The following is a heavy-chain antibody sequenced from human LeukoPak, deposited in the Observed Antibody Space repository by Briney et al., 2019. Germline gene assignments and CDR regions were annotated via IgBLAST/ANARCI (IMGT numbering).Heavy chain of an antibody. CDR1: GFIFSSYA. J-gene: IGHJ4*02. Sequence: HTGGSLRLSCAASGFIFSSYAMSWVRQAPGKGLEWVSAISGSGGSTYYADSVKGRFTISRDNSKNTLYLQMNSLRAEDTAVYYCAIDSYGDYAYNDYWGQGTLVTVSS. CDR3: AIDSYGDYAYNDY. D-gene: IGHD4-17*01. CDR2: ISGSGGST. V-gene: IGHV3-23*01.